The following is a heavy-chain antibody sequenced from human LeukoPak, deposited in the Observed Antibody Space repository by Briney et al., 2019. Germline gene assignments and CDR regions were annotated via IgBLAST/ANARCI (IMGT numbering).Heavy chain of an antibody. J-gene: IGHJ4*02. Sequence: ASVTVSCKASGYTFTGYYMHWVRQAPGQGLEWMGWINPNSGGTNYAQKFQGRVTMTRDTPISTAYMELSRLRSDDTAVYYCARSIVGATTHWGQGTLVTVSS. CDR1: GYTFTGYY. V-gene: IGHV1-2*02. CDR3: ARSIVGATTH. CDR2: INPNSGGT. D-gene: IGHD1-26*01.